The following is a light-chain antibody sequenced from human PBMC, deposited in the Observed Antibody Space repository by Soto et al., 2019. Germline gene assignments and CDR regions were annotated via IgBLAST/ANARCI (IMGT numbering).Light chain of an antibody. J-gene: IGLJ1*01. CDR3: CSYAGSTVFDV. V-gene: IGLV2-11*01. CDR2: AVR. CDR1: SSDIGAYNF. Sequence: QSALTQPRSVSGSRGQTVTISCTGSSSDIGAYNFVSWYQQFAGQAPKLLIFAVRKRPAGVPARFSASKSGNTASLTISGLEAEDEADYYRCSYAGSTVFDVFGTGTKVTVL.